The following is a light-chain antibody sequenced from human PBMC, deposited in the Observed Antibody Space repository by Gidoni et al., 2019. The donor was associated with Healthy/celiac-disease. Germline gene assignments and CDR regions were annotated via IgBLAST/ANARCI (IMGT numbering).Light chain of an antibody. CDR2: DAS. CDR1: QSVSSSY. V-gene: IGKV3D-20*01. Sequence: EIVLTQSPATLSLSPWERATLSCGASQSVSSSYLAWYQQKPGLAPRLLIYDASSRATGIPDRFSGSGSGTDFTLTISRLEPEYFAVYYCQQYGSSPGTFGQGTKVEIK. CDR3: QQYGSSPGT. J-gene: IGKJ1*01.